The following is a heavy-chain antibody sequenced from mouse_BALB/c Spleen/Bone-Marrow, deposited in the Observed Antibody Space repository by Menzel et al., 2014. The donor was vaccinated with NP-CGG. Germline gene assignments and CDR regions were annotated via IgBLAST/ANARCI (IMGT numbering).Heavy chain of an antibody. J-gene: IGHJ2*01. V-gene: IGHV4-1*02. CDR1: GFDFSRYW. D-gene: IGHD2-14*01. Sequence: EVKLVESGGGLVQPGGSLKLSCAASGFDFSRYWMSWVRQAPGKGLEWIGEINPDSSTLNYAPSLKDKFIISRDNAKNTLSLQMNKVRSEDTALYNCASPVYRYAPPAYWGQGTTLTVSS. CDR3: ASPVYRYAPPAY. CDR2: INPDSSTL.